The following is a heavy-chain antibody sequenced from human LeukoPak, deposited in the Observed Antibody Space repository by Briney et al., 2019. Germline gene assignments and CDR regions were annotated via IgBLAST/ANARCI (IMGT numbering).Heavy chain of an antibody. Sequence: PGGSLRLSCVASGFSFSTYWMSWVRQTPGKGLEWLSYISRTGNTIYYRDSVKGRFTISRDNANNQLHLQMDNLRAEDTAVYFCARDLGSSTVTTAFDYWGQGTLVTVSS. D-gene: IGHD4-17*01. J-gene: IGHJ4*02. V-gene: IGHV3-11*01. CDR1: GFSFSTYW. CDR3: ARDLGSSTVTTAFDY. CDR2: ISRTGNTI.